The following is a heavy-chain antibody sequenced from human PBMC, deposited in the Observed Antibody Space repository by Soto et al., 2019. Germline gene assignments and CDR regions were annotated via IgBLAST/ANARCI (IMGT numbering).Heavy chain of an antibody. J-gene: IGHJ6*02. V-gene: IGHV1-69*13. CDR1: GGTFSSYA. CDR2: IIPIFGTA. Sequence: SVKVSCKASGGTFSSYAISWVRQAPGQGLEWMGGIIPIFGTANYAQKFQGRVTITADESTSTAYMELSSLRSEDTAVYYCARDNYDSSGPYGMDVWGQGTTVTVSS. D-gene: IGHD3-22*01. CDR3: ARDNYDSSGPYGMDV.